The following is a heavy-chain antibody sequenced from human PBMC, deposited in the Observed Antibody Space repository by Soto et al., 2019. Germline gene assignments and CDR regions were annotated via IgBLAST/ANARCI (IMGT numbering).Heavy chain of an antibody. CDR1: GGTFGSYA. V-gene: IGHV1-69*06. D-gene: IGHD3-16*01. CDR2: IIPIFGTA. CDR3: ARDGGHGDYYYYRMDV. J-gene: IGHJ6*02. Sequence: VASVKVSCKDSGGTFGSYAISWVRQAPGQGLEWMGGIIPIFGTANYAQKFQGRVAITADKSTSTAYMELSSLRSEDTAVYYCARDGGHGDYYYYRMDVWGQGTTVTAS.